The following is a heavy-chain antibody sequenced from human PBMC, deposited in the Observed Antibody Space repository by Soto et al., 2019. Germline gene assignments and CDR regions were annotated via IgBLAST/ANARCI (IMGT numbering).Heavy chain of an antibody. CDR3: ARKGYSSGWLLDP. Sequence: GGSLRLSCAASGFTFSSYAMHWVRQAPGKGLEWVAVISYDGSNKYYADSVKGRFTISRDNSKNTLYLQMNSLRAEDTAVYYCARKGYSSGWLLDPWGQGTLVTVSS. CDR2: ISYDGSNK. D-gene: IGHD6-19*01. J-gene: IGHJ5*02. CDR1: GFTFSSYA. V-gene: IGHV3-30-3*01.